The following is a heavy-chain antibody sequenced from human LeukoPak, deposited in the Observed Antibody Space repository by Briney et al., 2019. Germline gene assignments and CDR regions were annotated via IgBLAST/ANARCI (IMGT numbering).Heavy chain of an antibody. Sequence: SVKVSCKASGGTFISYVISWVRQAPGQGLEWMGGIIPIFGTANYAQKFQGRVTVTTDEPTSTAYMELSSLRSEDTAVYYCARCSSCPTHDAFDIWGQGTMVTASS. CDR3: ARCSSCPTHDAFDI. CDR2: IIPIFGTA. J-gene: IGHJ3*02. V-gene: IGHV1-69*05. CDR1: GGTFISYV. D-gene: IGHD6-13*01.